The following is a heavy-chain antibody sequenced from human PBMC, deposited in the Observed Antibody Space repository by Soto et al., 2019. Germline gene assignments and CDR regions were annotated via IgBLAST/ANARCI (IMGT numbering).Heavy chain of an antibody. J-gene: IGHJ5*02. Sequence: ASVKVSCKXSGCTFTSYYMHWVRQAPGQGLEWMGIINPSGGSTSYAQKFQGRVTMTRDTSTSTVYMELSSLRSEDTAVYYCARGAYSSSWLSWFDPWGQGTLVTVSS. D-gene: IGHD6-13*01. CDR3: ARGAYSSSWLSWFDP. CDR1: GCTFTSYY. V-gene: IGHV1-46*01. CDR2: INPSGGST.